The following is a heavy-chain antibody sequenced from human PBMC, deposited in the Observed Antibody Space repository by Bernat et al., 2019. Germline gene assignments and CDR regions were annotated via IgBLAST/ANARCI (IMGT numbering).Heavy chain of an antibody. Sequence: QLQLQESGPGLVKPSETLSLTCTVSGGSISSSSYYWGWIRQPPGKGLEWIGSIYYSGSTYYNPSLKSRVTISVDTSKNQFSLKLSSVTAADTAVYYCARSTIAVAGTWLGLDWFDPWGQGTLVTVSS. D-gene: IGHD6-19*01. V-gene: IGHV4-39*01. CDR1: GGSISSSSYY. CDR3: ARSTIAVAGTWLGLDWFDP. CDR2: IYYSGST. J-gene: IGHJ5*02.